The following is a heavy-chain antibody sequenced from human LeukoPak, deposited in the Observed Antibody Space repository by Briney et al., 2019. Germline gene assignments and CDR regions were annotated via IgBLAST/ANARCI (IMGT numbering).Heavy chain of an antibody. CDR2: ISYSGGST. D-gene: IGHD3-10*01. Sequence: PGGSLRLSCAASGFSFSNFAMTWVRQAPGKGLEWVSGISYSGGSTYYADSVKGRFTISRDNSKNTLYLEMNSLRAEDTAVYYCAKWGAYYYGSGSYSELDYWGQGTLVTASS. CDR1: GFSFSNFA. V-gene: IGHV3-23*01. CDR3: AKWGAYYYGSGSYSELDY. J-gene: IGHJ4*02.